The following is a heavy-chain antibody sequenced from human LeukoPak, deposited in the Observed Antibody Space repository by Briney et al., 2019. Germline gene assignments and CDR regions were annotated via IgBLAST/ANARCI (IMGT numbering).Heavy chain of an antibody. J-gene: IGHJ5*02. CDR3: ARFDSSSWLISNWFDP. CDR2: ISSSSSYI. V-gene: IGHV3-21*01. CDR1: GFTVSSNY. Sequence: GGSLRLSCAASGFTVSSNYMSWVRQAPGKGLEWVSSISSSSSYIYYADSVKGRFTISRDNAKNSLYLQMDSLRAEDTAVYYCARFDSSSWLISNWFDPWGQGTLVTVSS. D-gene: IGHD6-13*01.